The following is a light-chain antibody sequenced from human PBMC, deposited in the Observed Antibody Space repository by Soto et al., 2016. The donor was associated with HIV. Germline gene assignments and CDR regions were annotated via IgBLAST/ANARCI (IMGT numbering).Light chain of an antibody. CDR3: LSRXSTENHNYV. Sequence: SSELTQDPVVSVALGQTVMITCQGDSLRTYYASWYQQKPGQAPVLVMYGNNKRPSGIPVPFFWVQFKETQLPDHHWGSGEDEADYYCLSRXSTENHNYVFGTGTKVTVL. J-gene: IGLJ1*01. CDR2: GNN. V-gene: IGLV3-19*01. CDR1: SLRTYY.